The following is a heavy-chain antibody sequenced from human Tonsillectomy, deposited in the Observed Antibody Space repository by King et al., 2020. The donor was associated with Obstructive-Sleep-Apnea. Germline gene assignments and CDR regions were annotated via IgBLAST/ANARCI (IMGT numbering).Heavy chain of an antibody. Sequence: VQLQESGPGLVEPSETLSLTCTVSGASVNSFYWSWIRQPAGEGLEWIGRIYTSGSPDYNPSLKSRVTMSVDTAKNQFSLKLTSVPAADTAVYYCAKVGETIYYYYGMDVWGQGTTVTVSS. D-gene: IGHD3-10*01. CDR2: IYTSGSP. J-gene: IGHJ6*02. V-gene: IGHV4-4*07. CDR1: GASVNSFY. CDR3: AKVGETIYYYYGMDV.